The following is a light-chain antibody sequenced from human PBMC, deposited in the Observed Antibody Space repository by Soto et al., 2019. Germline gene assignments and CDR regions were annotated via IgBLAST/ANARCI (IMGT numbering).Light chain of an antibody. CDR3: KSYDSSLGVSYV. V-gene: IGLV1-40*01. CDR1: SSYD. CDR2: GTT. Sequence: QSVLTQPPSVSGAPGQTVTISCTGSSSYDVHWYRQLPGTAPKLLIYGTTNRPSGVPDRFSGSKSGTSASLAITGLQPEDEADYYCKSYDSSLGVSYVFGTGTKVTVL. J-gene: IGLJ1*01.